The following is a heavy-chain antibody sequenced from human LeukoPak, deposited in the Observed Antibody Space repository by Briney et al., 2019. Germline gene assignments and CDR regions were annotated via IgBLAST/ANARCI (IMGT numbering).Heavy chain of an antibody. D-gene: IGHD6-19*01. J-gene: IGHJ4*02. V-gene: IGHV3-21*01. CDR2: ISSRSSYI. CDR1: GFTFSSYN. Sequence: GGSLRLSCAASGFTFSSYNMKWVRQAPGKGLEWVSSISSRSSYIFYADSVKGRFTISRDNAKKSLYLQMNSLRAEDTAVYYCASQTPRRLPIAVADYFDYWGQGTLVTVSS. CDR3: ASQTPRRLPIAVADYFDY.